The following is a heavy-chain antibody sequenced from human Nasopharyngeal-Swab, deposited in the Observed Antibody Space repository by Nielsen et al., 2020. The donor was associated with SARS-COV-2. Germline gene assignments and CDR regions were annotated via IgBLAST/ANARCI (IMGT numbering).Heavy chain of an antibody. CDR3: ARGGYSSGWVVY. CDR2: IYHSGST. CDR1: GYSISSGYY. Sequence: ETMSLTCTVSGYSISSGYYWGWIRQPPGKGREWIGSIYHSGSTYYNPSLKSRVTISVDTSKNQFSLKLSSVTAADTAVYYCARGGYSSGWVVYWGQGTLVTVSS. D-gene: IGHD6-19*01. J-gene: IGHJ4*02. V-gene: IGHV4-38-2*02.